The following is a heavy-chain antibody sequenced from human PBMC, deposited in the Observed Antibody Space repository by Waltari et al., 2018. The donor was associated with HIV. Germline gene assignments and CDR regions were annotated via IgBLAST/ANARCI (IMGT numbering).Heavy chain of an antibody. CDR2: IHYTGYT. CDR1: GGSISSGGYY. J-gene: IGHJ4*02. Sequence: QVQLQESGPGLVKPSQTLSLTCTVSGGSISSGGYYWSWIRQNPGKGLEWIGYIHYTGYTYYNPSVRSRVSMSVDTSQNQVSRRLSSVTAADTAVYYCARSSGSFIDYWGQGTLVTVSS. D-gene: IGHD3-10*01. V-gene: IGHV4-31*03. CDR3: ARSSGSFIDY.